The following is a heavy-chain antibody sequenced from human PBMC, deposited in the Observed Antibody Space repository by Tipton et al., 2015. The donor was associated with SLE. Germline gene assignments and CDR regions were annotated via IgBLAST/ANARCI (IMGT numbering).Heavy chain of an antibody. CDR1: GGSISDSNW. J-gene: IGHJ4*02. CDR2: VSPSGRT. CDR3: ARHVGGFWSGSSFDD. D-gene: IGHD3-3*01. V-gene: IGHV4-4*02. Sequence: TLSLTCAVSGGSISDSNWWSWVRQTPGKGLEWIGEVSPSGRTNYSPSLESRVTISVDTSKNQFSLMLSSVTAADTAVYYCARHVGGFWSGSSFDDWGQGTPVTVSS.